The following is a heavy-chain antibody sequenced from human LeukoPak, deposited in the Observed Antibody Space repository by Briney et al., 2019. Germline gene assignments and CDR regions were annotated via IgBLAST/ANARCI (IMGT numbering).Heavy chain of an antibody. CDR1: GFTFSSYS. D-gene: IGHD2-2*01. CDR3: ARDSSSTSGCWGP. J-gene: IGHJ5*02. CDR2: ISSSSSYI. Sequence: PGGSLRLSCAASGFTFSSYSMNWVRQAPGKGVEWVSSISSSSSYIYYADSVKGRFTISRDNAKNSLYLQMNSLRAEDTAVYYCARDSSSTSGCWGPWGQGTLVTVSS. V-gene: IGHV3-21*01.